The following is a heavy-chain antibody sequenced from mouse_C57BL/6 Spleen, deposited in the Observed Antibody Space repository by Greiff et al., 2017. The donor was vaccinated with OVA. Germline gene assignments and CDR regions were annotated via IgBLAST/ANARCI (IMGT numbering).Heavy chain of an antibody. CDR2: INPSTGGT. V-gene: IGHV1-42*01. J-gene: IGHJ4*01. CDR1: GYSFTGYY. Sequence: VQLKQSGPELVKPGASVKISCKASGYSFTGYYMNWVKQSPEKSLEWIGEINPSTGGTTYNQKFKAKATLTVDKSSSTAYMQLKSLTSEDSAVYYCARLRYDGYYAMDYWGQGTSVTVSS. D-gene: IGHD2-14*01. CDR3: ARLRYDGYYAMDY.